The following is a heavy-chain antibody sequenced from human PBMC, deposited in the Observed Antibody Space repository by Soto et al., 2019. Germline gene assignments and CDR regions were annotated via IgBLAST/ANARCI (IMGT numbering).Heavy chain of an antibody. V-gene: IGHV1-69*04. CDR2: IIPILGIA. J-gene: IGHJ4*02. Sequence: SVKVSCKASGGTFSSYTISWVRQAPGQGLEWIGRIIPILGIANYAQKFQGRVTITADKSTSTAYMELSSLRSEDTAVYYCARDPDWNGANKPLDYWGQGTLVTVSS. D-gene: IGHD1-1*01. CDR1: GGTFSSYT. CDR3: ARDPDWNGANKPLDY.